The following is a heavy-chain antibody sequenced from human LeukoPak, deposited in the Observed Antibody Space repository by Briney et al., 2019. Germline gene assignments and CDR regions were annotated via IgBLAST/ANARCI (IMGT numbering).Heavy chain of an antibody. CDR1: GFTFSSYA. CDR3: ARGISTTGDMAVASHY. CDR2: ISGSGGST. V-gene: IGHV3-23*01. J-gene: IGHJ4*02. D-gene: IGHD6-19*01. Sequence: PGGSLRLSCAASGFTFSSYAMSWVRQAPGKGLEWVSAISGSGGSTYYADSVKGRFTISRDNSKNTLYLQMNSLRAEDTAVYYCARGISTTGDMAVASHYWGQGTLVTVSS.